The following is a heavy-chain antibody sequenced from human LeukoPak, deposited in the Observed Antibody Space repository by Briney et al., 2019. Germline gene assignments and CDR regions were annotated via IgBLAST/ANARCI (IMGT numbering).Heavy chain of an antibody. Sequence: GGSLRLSCAASGFTFSSFWMSWVRQAPGKGLEWVANINQDASETYYVDSVKGRFTISRDNAKNSLYLQMNSLRVEDTALYCCANGDNFDQWGQGTPVTVFS. V-gene: IGHV3-7*01. CDR3: ANGDNFDQ. D-gene: IGHD4-17*01. CDR2: INQDASET. CDR1: GFTFSSFW. J-gene: IGHJ4*02.